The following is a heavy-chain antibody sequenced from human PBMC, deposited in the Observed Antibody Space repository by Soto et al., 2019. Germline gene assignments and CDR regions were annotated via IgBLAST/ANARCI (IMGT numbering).Heavy chain of an antibody. CDR3: ARHSSIAARRFDY. D-gene: IGHD6-6*01. V-gene: IGHV3-21*01. CDR1: GFTFSSYS. J-gene: IGHJ4*02. Sequence: GGSLRLSCAASGFTFSSYSMNWVRQAPGKGLEWVSSISSSSSYIYYADSVKGRFTISRDNAKNSLYLQMNSLRAEDTAVYYCARHSSIAARRFDYWGQGTLVTVSS. CDR2: ISSSSSYI.